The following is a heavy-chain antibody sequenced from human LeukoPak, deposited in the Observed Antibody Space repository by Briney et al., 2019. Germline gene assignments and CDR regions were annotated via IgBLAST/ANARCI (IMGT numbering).Heavy chain of an antibody. Sequence: GSLRLSCAASGFTFSSYWMSWVRQAPGKGLEWVANIKQDGSEKYYVDSVKGRFTISRDNAKKSLYLQMNSLRAEDTALYYCARTSGGYGDWAYWGQGTLVTVSS. J-gene: IGHJ4*02. CDR2: IKQDGSEK. CDR3: ARTSGGYGDWAY. CDR1: GFTFSSYW. D-gene: IGHD4-17*01. V-gene: IGHV3-7*03.